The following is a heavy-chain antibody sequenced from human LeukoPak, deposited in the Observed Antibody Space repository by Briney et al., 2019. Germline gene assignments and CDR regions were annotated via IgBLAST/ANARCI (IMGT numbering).Heavy chain of an antibody. J-gene: IGHJ6*02. CDR1: GFTFSDYY. D-gene: IGHD4-17*01. V-gene: IGHV3-11*01. Sequence: SGGSLRLSCAASGFTFSDYYMSWIRQAPGKGLEWVSYISSSGSTIYYADSVKGRFTISRDNAKNSLYLQMNSLRAEDTAVYHCARDDAATVTNYYYYGMDVWGQGTTVTVSS. CDR2: ISSSGSTI. CDR3: ARDDAATVTNYYYYGMDV.